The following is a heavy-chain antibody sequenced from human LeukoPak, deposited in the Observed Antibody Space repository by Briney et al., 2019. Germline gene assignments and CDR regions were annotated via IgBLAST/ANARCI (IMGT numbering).Heavy chain of an antibody. Sequence: SETLSLTCTVSGGSISSYYWSWIRQPPGKGLEWIGEINHSGSTNYNPSLKSRVTISVDTSKNQFSLKLSSVTAADTAVYYCARGRRSRYSNYFGFDPWGQGTLVTVSS. CDR2: INHSGST. CDR1: GGSISSYY. J-gene: IGHJ5*02. CDR3: ARGRRSRYSNYFGFDP. D-gene: IGHD4-11*01. V-gene: IGHV4-34*01.